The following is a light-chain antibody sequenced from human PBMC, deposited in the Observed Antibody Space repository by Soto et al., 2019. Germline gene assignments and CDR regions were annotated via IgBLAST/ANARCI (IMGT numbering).Light chain of an antibody. V-gene: IGKV1-6*01. Sequence: AIQMTQSPSSLSASVGDRVTITCRASQGIRNDLDWYQQKPGKAPKLLIYAASSLQSGVPSRFSGSGSCTDFTLTISSLQPEYFATYYCLQDYYYPRTFGQGTKVEVK. CDR3: LQDYYYPRT. CDR1: QGIRND. J-gene: IGKJ1*01. CDR2: AAS.